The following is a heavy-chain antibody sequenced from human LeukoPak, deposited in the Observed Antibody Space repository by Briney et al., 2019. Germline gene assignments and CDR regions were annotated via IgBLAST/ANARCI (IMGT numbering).Heavy chain of an antibody. CDR1: GFSLSTSGVG. CDR3: AHTAGYSSSWYPLYYYYYMDV. J-gene: IGHJ6*03. Sequence: ESGPTLVKPTQTLTLTCTFSGFSLSTSGVGVGWIRQPPGKALEWLALIKSRLTITKDTSKNQVVLTMTNMDPVDTATYYCAHTAGYSSSWYPLYYYYYMDVWGKGTTVTVSS. D-gene: IGHD6-13*01. CDR2: I. V-gene: IGHV2-5*01.